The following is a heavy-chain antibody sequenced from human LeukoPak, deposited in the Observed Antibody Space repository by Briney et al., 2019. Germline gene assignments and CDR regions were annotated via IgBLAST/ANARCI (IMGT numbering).Heavy chain of an antibody. CDR3: ARRQAQWLARDY. Sequence: SETLSLTCTVPGGSISSSSYYWGWIRQPPGKGLEWIGSIYYSGSTYYNPSLKSRVTISVDTSKNQFSLKLSSVTAADTAVYYCARRQAQWLARDYWGQGTLVTVSS. CDR2: IYYSGST. D-gene: IGHD6-19*01. CDR1: GGSISSSSYY. J-gene: IGHJ4*02. V-gene: IGHV4-39*01.